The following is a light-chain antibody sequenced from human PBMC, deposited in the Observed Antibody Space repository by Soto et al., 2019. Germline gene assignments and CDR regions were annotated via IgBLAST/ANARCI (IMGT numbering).Light chain of an antibody. CDR3: QQYNNWPGT. Sequence: EIVLTHSPGTLSVSPGERATLPCRAGQRFSTKLAGYQQKPGQPPRCLFFGASTGATGFPPRFSGSGSETEFTLSISSLQSEDFAVYYCQQYNNWPGTFGQGTKVEIK. J-gene: IGKJ1*01. V-gene: IGKV3-15*01. CDR1: QRFSTK. CDR2: GAS.